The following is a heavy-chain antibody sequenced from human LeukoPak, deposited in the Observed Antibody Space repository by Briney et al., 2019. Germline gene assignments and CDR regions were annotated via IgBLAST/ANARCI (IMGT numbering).Heavy chain of an antibody. CDR3: AREDVDITVATSGAFDI. J-gene: IGHJ3*02. V-gene: IGHV3-48*01. Sequence: PGRSLRLSCAVSGFTFSGYSMKWVSQAPGKGLEWVSYISSSTTTIYHADSVKGRFTVSRDNAKNTLYLQMNSLRAEDTALYYCAREDVDITVATSGAFDIWGQGTMVTSSS. D-gene: IGHD6-19*01. CDR1: GFTFSGYS. CDR2: ISSSTTTI.